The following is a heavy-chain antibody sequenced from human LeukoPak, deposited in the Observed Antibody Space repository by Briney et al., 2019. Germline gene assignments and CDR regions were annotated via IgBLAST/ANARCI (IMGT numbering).Heavy chain of an antibody. V-gene: IGHV3-30-3*01. J-gene: IGHJ3*02. Sequence: PGGSLRLSCAASGFTFSSYAMHWVRQAPGKGLEWVAVISYDGSNKYYADSVKGRFTISRDNSKNTLYLQMNSLRAEDTAVYYCARDQPWTNGFDIWGQGTMVTVSS. CDR1: GFTFSSYA. CDR2: ISYDGSNK. CDR3: ARDQPWTNGFDI. D-gene: IGHD3/OR15-3a*01.